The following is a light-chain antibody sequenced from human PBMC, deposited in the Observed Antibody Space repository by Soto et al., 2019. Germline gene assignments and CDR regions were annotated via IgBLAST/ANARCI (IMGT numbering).Light chain of an antibody. J-gene: IGLJ1*01. CDR1: SSDVGSYNL. CDR2: EGS. CDR3: CSYAGSSTFV. V-gene: IGLV2-23*01. Sequence: QSVMTQPASVSGSPGQSITISCTGTSSDVGSYNLVSWYRQHPGKAPKLMIYEGSKRPSGVSNRFSGSKSGNTASLTIYGLQAEDEADYYCCSYAGSSTFVFGTWTKVTVL.